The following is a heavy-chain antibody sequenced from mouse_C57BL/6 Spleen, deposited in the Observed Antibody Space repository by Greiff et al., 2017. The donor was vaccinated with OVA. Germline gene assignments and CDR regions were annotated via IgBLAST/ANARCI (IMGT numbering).Heavy chain of an antibody. CDR1: GYTFTSYW. J-gene: IGHJ2*01. V-gene: IGHV1-7*01. Sequence: VQLQQSGAELAKPGASVKLSCKASGYTFTSYWMHWVKQRPGQGLEWIGYINPSSGYTKYNQKFKDKDTLTADKSSSTAYMQLSSLTYEDSAVYYCARNEGFDYWGQGTTLTVSS. CDR3: ARNEGFDY. CDR2: INPSSGYT.